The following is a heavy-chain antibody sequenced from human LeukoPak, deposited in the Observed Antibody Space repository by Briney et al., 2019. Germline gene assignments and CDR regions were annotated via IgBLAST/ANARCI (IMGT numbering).Heavy chain of an antibody. CDR2: IKEDGSDQ. Sequence: GGSLRLSCAASGFTFSTHWMSWVRQAPGKGLEWVANIKEDGSDQYYVDSVKGRFTISRDNAKNSLYLQMNSLRAEDTAMYYCAKDLLGQWPTVFDYWGQGTLVTVSS. V-gene: IGHV3-7*01. D-gene: IGHD6-19*01. CDR3: AKDLLGQWPTVFDY. CDR1: GFTFSTHW. J-gene: IGHJ4*02.